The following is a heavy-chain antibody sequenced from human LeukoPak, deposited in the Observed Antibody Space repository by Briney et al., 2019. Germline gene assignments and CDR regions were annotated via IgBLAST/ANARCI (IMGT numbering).Heavy chain of an antibody. V-gene: IGHV1-3*03. CDR1: ASTFSTYA. J-gene: IGHJ4*02. Sequence: ASVKVSCKASASTFSTYAIHWVRQAPGQGLEWMGWISTGNGNTKCSQGFQDRITITRDTSASTVYMELRGLRSDDMAIYYCASDLVGLIDYWGQGTLVTVSS. CDR3: ASDLVGLIDY. CDR2: ISTGNGNT. D-gene: IGHD2-15*01.